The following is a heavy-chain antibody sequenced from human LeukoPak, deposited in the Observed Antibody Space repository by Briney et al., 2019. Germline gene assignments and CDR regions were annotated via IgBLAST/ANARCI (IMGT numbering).Heavy chain of an antibody. D-gene: IGHD1-26*01. J-gene: IGHJ2*01. V-gene: IGHV1-2*02. Sequence: ASVKVSCKASGYTFTGYYMHWVRQAPGQGLEWMGWINPNSGGANYAQKFQGRVTMTRDTSISTAYMELSRLRSDDTAVYYCARDWEGLGEYWYFDLWGRGTLVTVSS. CDR2: INPNSGGA. CDR1: GYTFTGYY. CDR3: ARDWEGLGEYWYFDL.